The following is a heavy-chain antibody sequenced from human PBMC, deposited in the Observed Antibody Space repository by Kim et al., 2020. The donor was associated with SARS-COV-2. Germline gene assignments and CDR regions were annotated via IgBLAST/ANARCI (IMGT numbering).Heavy chain of an antibody. CDR1: Y. V-gene: IGHV4-34*01. Sequence: YSREIRQPPGKGLEWIGEISHSGSTNCIPALKSRVTMSVDTSKNQFSLKLSSGTAAETAVYYWESIRVHTIFGVVASSYNWFDPWGQGTLAT. CDR2: ISHSGST. D-gene: IGHD3-3*01. J-gene: IGHJ5*02. CDR3: ESIRVHTIFGVVASSYNWFDP.